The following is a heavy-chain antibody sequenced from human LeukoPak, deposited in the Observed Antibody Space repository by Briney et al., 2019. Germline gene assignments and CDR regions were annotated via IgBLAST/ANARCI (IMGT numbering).Heavy chain of an antibody. D-gene: IGHD3-22*01. J-gene: IGHJ4*02. CDR1: GGTFSSYA. CDR2: IIPIFGTA. CDR3: ARVYYYDSSVTGYFDY. Sequence: GSSVKVSCTASGGTFSSYAISWVRQAPGQGLEWMGGIIPIFGTANYAQKFQGRVTITADESTSTAYMELSSLRSEDTAVYYCARVYYYDSSVTGYFDYWGQGTLVTVSS. V-gene: IGHV1-69*01.